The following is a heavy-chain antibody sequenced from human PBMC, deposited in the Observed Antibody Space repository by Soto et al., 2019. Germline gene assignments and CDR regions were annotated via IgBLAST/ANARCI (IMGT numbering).Heavy chain of an antibody. CDR3: ARVSIGWDILGHFEI. J-gene: IGHJ4*02. V-gene: IGHV1-69*06. D-gene: IGHD5-12*01. CDR2: IIPAFGTV. Sequence: SVKVSCKASGCTFSSHSISWLRQAPGQGLEWMGGIIPAFGTVKYAQKFQGRLTITADKSTATAYMELISLTSEDTAVYFCARVSIGWDILGHFEIWGQGTLVNVSS. CDR1: GCTFSSHS.